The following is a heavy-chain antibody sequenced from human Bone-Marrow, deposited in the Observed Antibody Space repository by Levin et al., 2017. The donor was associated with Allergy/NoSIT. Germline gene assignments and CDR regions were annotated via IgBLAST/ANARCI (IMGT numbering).Heavy chain of an antibody. CDR2: IYYSGST. CDR3: ARDSPYSYGIYYYYYMDV. CDR1: GGSISSGGYY. Sequence: SCPVSGGSISSGGYYWSWIRQHPGKGLEWIGYIYYSGSTYYNPSLKSRVTISVDTSKNQFSLKLSSVTAADTAVYYCARDSPYSYGIYYYYYMDVWGKGTTVTVSS. V-gene: IGHV4-31*03. D-gene: IGHD5-18*01. J-gene: IGHJ6*03.